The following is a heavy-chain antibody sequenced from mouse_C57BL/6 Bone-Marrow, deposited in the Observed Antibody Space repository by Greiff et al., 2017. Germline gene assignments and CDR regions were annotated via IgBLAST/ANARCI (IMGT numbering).Heavy chain of an antibody. V-gene: IGHV1-82*01. Sequence: QVQLQQSGPELVKPGASVKMSCKASGYAFSSSWMNWVKQRPGKGLEWIGRIYPGDGDTNYNGKFKGKATLTADKSSSTAYMQLSSLTSEDSAVXFCARGGYDAWFAYWGRGTLVTVSA. CDR3: ARGGYDAWFAY. CDR1: GYAFSSSW. J-gene: IGHJ3*01. D-gene: IGHD2-2*01. CDR2: IYPGDGDT.